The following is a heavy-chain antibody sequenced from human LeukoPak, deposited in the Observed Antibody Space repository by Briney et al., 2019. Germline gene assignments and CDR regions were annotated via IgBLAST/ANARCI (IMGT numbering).Heavy chain of an antibody. CDR3: ARSDYFHN. J-gene: IGHJ3*01. Sequence: GGSLRLSCEASGFSLSGSWMHWVRRAPGKGLMWVSQSKYDGSTKSYAASVRGRFTISRDNAKNTLYLHMDSRRAEDTAVYYWARSDYFHNWGQGTMVVVSA. V-gene: IGHV3-74*01. CDR2: SKYDGSTK. CDR1: GFSLSGSW. D-gene: IGHD2/OR15-2a*01.